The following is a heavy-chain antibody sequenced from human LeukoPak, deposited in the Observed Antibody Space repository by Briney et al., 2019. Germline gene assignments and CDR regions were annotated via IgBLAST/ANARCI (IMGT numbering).Heavy chain of an antibody. D-gene: IGHD1-14*01. J-gene: IGHJ4*02. CDR2: ISYDGSNK. CDR1: GFTFSSYG. V-gene: IGHV3-30*03. CDR3: AITAGY. Sequence: PGGSLRLSCAASGFTFSSYGMHWVRQAPGKGLEWVAVISYDGSNKYYADSVKGRFTISRDNSKNTLYLQMNSLRAEDTAVYYCAITAGYWGQGTLVTVSS.